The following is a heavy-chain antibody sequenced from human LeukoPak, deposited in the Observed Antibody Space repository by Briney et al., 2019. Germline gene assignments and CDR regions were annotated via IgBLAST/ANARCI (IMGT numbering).Heavy chain of an antibody. D-gene: IGHD1-1*01. V-gene: IGHV4-39*02. CDR1: GGSISSSSYY. CDR3: AREYGGGTYLAFDI. CDR2: IYYSGST. J-gene: IGHJ3*02. Sequence: KPSETLSLTCTVSGGSISSSSYYWGWIRQPPGKGLEWIGSIYYSGSTYYNPSLKSRVTISVDTSKNQFSLKLSSVTAADTAVYYCAREYGGGTYLAFDIWGRGTMVTVSS.